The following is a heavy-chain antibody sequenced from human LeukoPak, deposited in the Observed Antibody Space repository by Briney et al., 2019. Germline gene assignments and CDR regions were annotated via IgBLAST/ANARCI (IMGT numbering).Heavy chain of an antibody. CDR1: GFTFDDYA. D-gene: IGHD3-3*01. CDR2: ISWNSGSI. V-gene: IGHV3-9*01. J-gene: IGHJ3*02. Sequence: GGSLRLSCDASGFTFDDYAMPWVRQAPGKGLEWVSCISWNSGSIGYADSVKGRFTISRDNAKNSLYLQMNSLRAEDTALYYCAKANYDFWSGYFRGAFDIWGQGTMVTVSS. CDR3: AKANYDFWSGYFRGAFDI.